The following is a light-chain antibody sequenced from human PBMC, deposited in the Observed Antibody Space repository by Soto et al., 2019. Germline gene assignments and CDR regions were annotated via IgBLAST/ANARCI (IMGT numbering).Light chain of an antibody. CDR1: SSDVGGYNY. J-gene: IGLJ1*01. CDR3: SSYAVSNTPLYV. V-gene: IGLV2-11*01. CDR2: DVS. Sequence: QSALTQPRSVSGSPGQSVTISCTGTSSDVGGYNYVSWYQQHPGKAPKLMIYDVSKRPSGVPDRFSGSKSGNTASLTISGLQAEDEADYYSSSYAVSNTPLYVFGTGTKVPVL.